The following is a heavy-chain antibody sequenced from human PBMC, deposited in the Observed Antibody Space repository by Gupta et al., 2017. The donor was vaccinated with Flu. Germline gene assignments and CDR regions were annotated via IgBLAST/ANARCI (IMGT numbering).Heavy chain of an antibody. Sequence: KGLEWVSSISSSSSYIYYADSVKGRFTISRDNAKNSLYLQMNSLRAEDTAVYYCARTIAARPDYYYYYYMDVWGKGTTVTVSS. CDR3: ARTIAARPDYYYYYYMDV. V-gene: IGHV3-21*01. CDR2: ISSSSSYI. J-gene: IGHJ6*03. D-gene: IGHD6-6*01.